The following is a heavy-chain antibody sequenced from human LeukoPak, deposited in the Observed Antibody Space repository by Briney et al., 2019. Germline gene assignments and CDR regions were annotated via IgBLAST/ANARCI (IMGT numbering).Heavy chain of an antibody. Sequence: GRSLRLSCVASGFTLDRYAMHWVRQAPGKGLEWVAGFSLDTDRIDYADSVKGRFTVSKDDAKKTLYLQMNNLRTEDTALYFCTKDLTPWGADVWGQGTTATVSS. CDR2: FSLDTDRI. CDR1: GFTLDRYA. D-gene: IGHD1-26*01. CDR3: TKDLTPWGADV. J-gene: IGHJ6*02. V-gene: IGHV3-9*01.